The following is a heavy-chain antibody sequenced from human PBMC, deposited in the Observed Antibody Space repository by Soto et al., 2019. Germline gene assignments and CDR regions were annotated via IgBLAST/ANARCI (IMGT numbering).Heavy chain of an antibody. D-gene: IGHD2-2*01. V-gene: IGHV1-69*13. CDR3: ARHPIVLVPAVPTYYYYYGMDV. Sequence: ASVKVSCKASGGTFSSYAISWVRQAPGQGFEWMGGIIPIFGTSNYAQKFQGRVTITADESTSTAYMELSSLKASDTAMYYCARHPIVLVPAVPTYYYYYGMDVWGQGTTVTVS. CDR1: GGTFSSYA. CDR2: IIPIFGTS. J-gene: IGHJ6*02.